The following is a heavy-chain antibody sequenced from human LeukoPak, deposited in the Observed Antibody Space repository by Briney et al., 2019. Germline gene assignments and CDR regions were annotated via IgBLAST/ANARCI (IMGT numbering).Heavy chain of an antibody. Sequence: ASVKVSCKASGYTFTSYGISWVRQAPGQGLEWMGWISIYNGNTNYAQKFQGRVTMSTDTMTADTSTSTAYMELRSLRSDDTAVYYCARESDYDILTGYQRGFDYWGQGTLVTVSS. CDR3: ARESDYDILTGYQRGFDY. CDR2: ISIYNGNT. V-gene: IGHV1-18*04. J-gene: IGHJ4*02. D-gene: IGHD3-9*01. CDR1: GYTFTSYG.